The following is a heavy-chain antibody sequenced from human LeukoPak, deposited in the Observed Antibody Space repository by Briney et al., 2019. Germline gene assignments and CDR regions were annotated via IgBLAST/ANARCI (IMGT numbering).Heavy chain of an antibody. CDR1: GYTFSSHS. J-gene: IGHJ4*02. V-gene: IGHV1-69*02. Sequence: GASVKVSCKASGYTFSSHSISWVRQAPGQGLEWMGRIIPILGIANYAQKFQGRVTITADRSTSTAYMELSSLRSEDTAVYYCARGAYRCSGGSCSHYWGQGTLVTVSS. CDR2: IIPILGIA. CDR3: ARGAYRCSGGSCSHY. D-gene: IGHD2-15*01.